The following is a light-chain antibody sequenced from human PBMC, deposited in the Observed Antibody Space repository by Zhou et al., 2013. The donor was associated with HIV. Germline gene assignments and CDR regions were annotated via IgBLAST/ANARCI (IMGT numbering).Light chain of an antibody. Sequence: DIQMTQSPSSLSASIGDRVTITCRASQTISRYLNWYQQKPGKAPKLLIYDASSVQSGVPSRFTGSGSGTDFTLTISCLQSEDFATYYCQQYYSYPLTFGQGTRLEIK. V-gene: IGKV1-39*01. J-gene: IGKJ5*01. CDR3: QQYYSYPLT. CDR1: QTISRY. CDR2: DAS.